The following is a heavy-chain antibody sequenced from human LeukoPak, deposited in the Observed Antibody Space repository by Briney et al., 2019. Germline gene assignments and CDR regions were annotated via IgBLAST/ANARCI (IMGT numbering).Heavy chain of an antibody. D-gene: IGHD5-24*01. CDR1: GGSISSGSFY. CDR3: ARDLGWLLFQP. V-gene: IGHV4-61*02. J-gene: IGHJ1*01. CDR2: IYTSGST. Sequence: PSQTLSLTCTVSGGSISSGSFYWSWVRQPAGRGLEWIGRIYTSGSTNYNPSLESRVTISVDTSKNQFSLKLNSVTAADSAVYYCARDLGWLLFQPWGQGTLVIVSS.